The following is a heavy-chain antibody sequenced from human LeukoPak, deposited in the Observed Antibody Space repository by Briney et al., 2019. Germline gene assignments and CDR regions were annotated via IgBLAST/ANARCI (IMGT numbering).Heavy chain of an antibody. CDR1: GFTFSNSW. CDR2: IKQDGSEK. Sequence: GGSLRFSCAASGFTFSNSWMSWVRQAPGKGLEWVANIKQDGSEKYYVDSVKGRFTISRDNAKNSLYLQMNSLRAEDTAVYYCARVGAQLSRDYYYYYMDVWGKGTTVTVSS. CDR3: ARVGAQLSRDYYYYYMDV. D-gene: IGHD5-18*01. J-gene: IGHJ6*03. V-gene: IGHV3-7*01.